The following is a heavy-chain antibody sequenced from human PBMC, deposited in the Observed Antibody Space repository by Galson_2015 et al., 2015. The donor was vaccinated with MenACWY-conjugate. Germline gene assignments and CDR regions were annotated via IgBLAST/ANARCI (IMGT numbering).Heavy chain of an antibody. CDR2: IDSGDRT. CDR1: GFTVSNLY. CDR3: ERDYCWGRYS. D-gene: IGHD3-16*01. J-gene: IGHJ5*01. V-gene: IGHV3-53*01. Sequence: SLRLSCAASGFTVSNLYMTWVRQAPAKGLECVAIIDSGDRTYYSDSVKGRFTISRDNSKNTLDLQMNSLRAEDTAMYYCERDYCWGRYSWGHGTQFTCSS.